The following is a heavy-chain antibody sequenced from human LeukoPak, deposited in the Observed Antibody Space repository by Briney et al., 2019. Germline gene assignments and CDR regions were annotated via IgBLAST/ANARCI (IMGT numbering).Heavy chain of an antibody. J-gene: IGHJ4*02. CDR3: ATVDSGSGYVDY. CDR2: IYTSGTT. Sequence: SETLSLTCTVSGGSISSYYCSWIRQPAGKGLEWIGRIYTSGTTNYNPSLKSRVTISVDMPKNQFSLKPSSVAAADTAVYYCATVDSGSGYVDYWGQGTLVTVSS. CDR1: GGSISSYY. D-gene: IGHD2-15*01. V-gene: IGHV4-4*07.